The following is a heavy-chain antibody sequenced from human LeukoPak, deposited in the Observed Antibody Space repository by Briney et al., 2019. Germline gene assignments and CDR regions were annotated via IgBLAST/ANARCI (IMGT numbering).Heavy chain of an antibody. Sequence: GGSLRLSCAASGFTVGSNYMSWVRQAPGKGLEWVSAISGSGGSTYYADSVKGRFTISRDNSKNTLYLQMDSLRAEDTAVYYCAKRDMGDGFDYWGQGTLVTVSS. V-gene: IGHV3-23*01. CDR3: AKRDMGDGFDY. CDR1: GFTVGSNY. D-gene: IGHD1-26*01. J-gene: IGHJ4*02. CDR2: ISGSGGST.